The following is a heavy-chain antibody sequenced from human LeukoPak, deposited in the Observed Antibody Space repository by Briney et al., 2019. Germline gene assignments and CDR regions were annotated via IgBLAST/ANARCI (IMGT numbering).Heavy chain of an antibody. CDR3: AGPMGPTAIFGFDY. J-gene: IGHJ4*02. CDR2: INSDGINT. Sequence: GGSLRLSCAASGFTFSNYWMHWVRQAPGKGLVWVSRINSDGINTSYADSVKGRFTISRDNAKNTLNLQMNSLRAEDTAVYYCAGPMGPTAIFGFDYWGQGILVTVSS. CDR1: GFTFSNYW. D-gene: IGHD2-2*01. V-gene: IGHV3-74*01.